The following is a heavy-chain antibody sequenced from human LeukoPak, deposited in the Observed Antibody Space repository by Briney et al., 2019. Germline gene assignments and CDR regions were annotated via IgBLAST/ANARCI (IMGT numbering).Heavy chain of an antibody. Sequence: ASVKVSCKASGGTFSSYAISWVRQAPGQGLEWMGRIIPILGIANYAQKFQGRVTITADKSTSTAYMELSSLRSEDTAVYYCASKGSSSFLGWFDPWGQGTLVTVSS. CDR3: ASKGSSSFLGWFDP. V-gene: IGHV1-69*04. CDR2: IIPILGIA. CDR1: GGTFSSYA. D-gene: IGHD6-6*01. J-gene: IGHJ5*02.